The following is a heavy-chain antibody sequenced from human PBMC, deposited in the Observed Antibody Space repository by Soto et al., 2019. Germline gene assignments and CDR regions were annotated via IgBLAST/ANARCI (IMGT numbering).Heavy chain of an antibody. D-gene: IGHD3-3*01. CDR1: GYTFTSYG. J-gene: IGHJ1*01. V-gene: IGHV1-18*01. Sequence: ASVKVSCKASGYTFTSYGISWVRQAPGQGLEWMGWISAYNGNTNYAQKLQGRVTMTTDTSTSTAYMELRSLRSDDTAVYYCARDRMSGDFWSGYHEYFQHWGQGTLVTVSS. CDR3: ARDRMSGDFWSGYHEYFQH. CDR2: ISAYNGNT.